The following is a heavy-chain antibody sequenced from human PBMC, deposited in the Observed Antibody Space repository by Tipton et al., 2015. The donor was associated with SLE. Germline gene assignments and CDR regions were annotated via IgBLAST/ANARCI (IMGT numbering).Heavy chain of an antibody. CDR3: AKDSGDYDFGQDP. D-gene: IGHD3-3*01. V-gene: IGHV4-59*11. CDR1: GVSISDHY. Sequence: LRLSCTVSGVSISDHYWSWIRQPPGKGLECLGYVFYSGSSDFYRAHYSPSLMSRVIISVDSSKNQFSLRLTSVTAADTAVYYCAKDSGDYDFGQDPWGRGTLVTVSS. J-gene: IGHJ5*02. CDR2: VFYSGSSDFYRA.